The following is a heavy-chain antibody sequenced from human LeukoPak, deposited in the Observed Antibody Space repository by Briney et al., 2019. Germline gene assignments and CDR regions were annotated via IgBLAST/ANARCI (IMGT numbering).Heavy chain of an antibody. J-gene: IGHJ4*02. V-gene: IGHV4-59*01. Sequence: SGTLSLTCTVSGGSISSYYWSWIRQPPGKGLEWIGGLYYSGSTNYNPSLKSRVTISVDTSKNQFSLKLTSVTAADTAVYYCARSNDPNGSYRRPFNYWGQGTLVTVSS. CDR2: LYYSGST. D-gene: IGHD1-26*01. CDR3: ARSNDPNGSYRRPFNY. CDR1: GGSISSYY.